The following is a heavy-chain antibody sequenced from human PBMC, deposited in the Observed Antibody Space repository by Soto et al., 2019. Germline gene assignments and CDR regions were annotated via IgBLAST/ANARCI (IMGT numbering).Heavy chain of an antibody. CDR1: GYTFYSHS. CDR3: ARCIHLDSYYRMDV. CDR2: INGDYGNT. Sequence: QAQLVQSGAEVKKPGASVKVSCKASGYTFYSHSISWVRQAPGQGLEWMGRINGDYGNTQYAQKFRGRVTMTTDTSTTTVYMELTNLRSPDTAVYYCARCIHLDSYYRMDVCRQGTTVTVSS. V-gene: IGHV1-18*01. J-gene: IGHJ6*02.